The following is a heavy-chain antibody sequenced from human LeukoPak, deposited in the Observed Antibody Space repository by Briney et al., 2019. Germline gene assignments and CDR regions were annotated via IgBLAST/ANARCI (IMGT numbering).Heavy chain of an antibody. J-gene: IGHJ4*02. D-gene: IGHD2-15*01. CDR1: GGTFSSYA. V-gene: IGHV1-69*04. CDR3: ARAGYCSGGSCYSGRFDY. CDR2: IIPILGIA. Sequence: SVKVSCKASGGTFSSYAISWVRQAPGQGLEWMGRIIPILGIANYAQKFQGRVTITADKSTSTAYMELSSLRSEDTAVYYCARAGYCSGGSCYSGRFDYWGQGTLVTVFS.